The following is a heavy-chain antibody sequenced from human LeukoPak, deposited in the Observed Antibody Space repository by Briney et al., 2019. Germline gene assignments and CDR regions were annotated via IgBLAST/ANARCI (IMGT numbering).Heavy chain of an antibody. V-gene: IGHV3-21*04. CDR3: AKVDRPYYYYGMDV. Sequence: KPGGSLRLSCAASKFTFSSYTMNWVRQAPGKGLEWVSSISSSSSYIYYADSVKGRFTISRDNAKNSLYLQMNSLRAEDTAVYYCAKVDRPYYYYGMDVWGKGTTVTVSS. CDR1: KFTFSSYT. CDR2: ISSSSSYI. J-gene: IGHJ6*04.